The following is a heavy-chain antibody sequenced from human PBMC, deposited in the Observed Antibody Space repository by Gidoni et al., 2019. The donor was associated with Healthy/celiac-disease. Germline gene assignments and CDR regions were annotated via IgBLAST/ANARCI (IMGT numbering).Heavy chain of an antibody. Sequence: EVQLVESGGGLVKPGGSLRLSCAASGFTFSSYSMNWVRQAPGKGLEWGSSISSSSSYIYYADSVKGRFTISRDNAKNSLYLQMNSLRAEDTAVYYCARDKSWELRTQNPYNWFDPWGQGTLVTVSS. D-gene: IGHD1-7*01. CDR2: ISSSSSYI. CDR1: GFTFSSYS. CDR3: ARDKSWELRTQNPYNWFDP. V-gene: IGHV3-21*01. J-gene: IGHJ5*02.